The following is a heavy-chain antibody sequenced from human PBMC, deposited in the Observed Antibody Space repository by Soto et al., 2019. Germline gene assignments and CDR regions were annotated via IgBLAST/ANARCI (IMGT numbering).Heavy chain of an antibody. Sequence: SETLSLTCTGSGGSISSYYWSWIRQPPGKGLEWIGYIYYSGSTNYNPSLKSRVTISVDTSKNHFSLKLSSVTAAGTAVDYCASHDYASSGYYYLDYCGQGPRVIVSS. V-gene: IGHV4-59*01. J-gene: IGHJ4*02. CDR1: GGSISSYY. CDR2: IYYSGST. D-gene: IGHD3-22*01. CDR3: ASHDYASSGYYYLDY.